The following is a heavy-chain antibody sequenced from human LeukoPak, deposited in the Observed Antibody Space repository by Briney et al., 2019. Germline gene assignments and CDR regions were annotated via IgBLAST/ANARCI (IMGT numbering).Heavy chain of an antibody. CDR3: AKPLYCSSISCFDY. CDR2: ISGSGGST. Sequence: GGSLRLSCAASGFTFSSYTMSWVRQAPGKGLEWVSAISGSGGSTYYADSVKGRFTISRDNSKNTLYLQMNSLRAEDTAVYYCAKPLYCSSISCFDYWGQGTLVTVSS. CDR1: GFTFSSYT. D-gene: IGHD2-2*01. J-gene: IGHJ4*02. V-gene: IGHV3-23*01.